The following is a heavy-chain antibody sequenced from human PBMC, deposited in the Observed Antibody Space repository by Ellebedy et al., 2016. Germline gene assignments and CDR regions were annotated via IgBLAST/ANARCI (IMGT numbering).Heavy chain of an antibody. CDR1: GFTFNTYA. J-gene: IGHJ4*02. D-gene: IGHD3-16*01. CDR2: ISGAHNYT. V-gene: IGHV3-21*03. CDR3: ARDSVGVGGSGNF. Sequence: GGSLRLSCAASGFTFNTYAMHWVRQGPGKGLEWVSFISGAHNYTYYADSLKGRFTVSRDNAKNAVYLQMSRLRAEDTGLYYCARDSVGVGGSGNFWGQGTLVTVSS.